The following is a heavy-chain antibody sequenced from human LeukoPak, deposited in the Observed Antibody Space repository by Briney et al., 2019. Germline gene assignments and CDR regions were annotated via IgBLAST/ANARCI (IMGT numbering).Heavy chain of an antibody. CDR1: GFTFSSYG. Sequence: GGSLRLSCAASGFTFSSYGMSWGRQAPGKGLEWVANIKQDGSDKYYVDSVKGRFTISRDNAKNPLYLQMNSLRAEDTAVYYCARDPYDSSWGLCYFDYWGQGNLVTVSS. CDR2: IKQDGSDK. CDR3: ARDPYDSSWGLCYFDY. D-gene: IGHD3-22*01. J-gene: IGHJ4*02. V-gene: IGHV3-7*04.